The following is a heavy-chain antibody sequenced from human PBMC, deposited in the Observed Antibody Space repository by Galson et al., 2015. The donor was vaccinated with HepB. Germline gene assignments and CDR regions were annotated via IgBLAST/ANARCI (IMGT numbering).Heavy chain of an antibody. Sequence: SLRLSCAASELTFSSYAMSWLRQAPGKGLEWVSSISGSDSTTFYADSVKGRFTISRDNSKNTLYLQMNNLRAEDTALYYCAKDAGTYYDLWSGYSPIDAFDIWGQGTMVTVSS. V-gene: IGHV3-23*01. CDR3: AKDAGTYYDLWSGYSPIDAFDI. CDR2: ISGSDSTT. J-gene: IGHJ3*02. CDR1: ELTFSSYA. D-gene: IGHD3-3*01.